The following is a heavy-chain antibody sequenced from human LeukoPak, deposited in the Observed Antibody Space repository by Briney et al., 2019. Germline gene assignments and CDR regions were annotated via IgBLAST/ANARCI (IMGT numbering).Heavy chain of an antibody. J-gene: IGHJ4*02. CDR1: GYDFTSVG. Sequence: ASVKVSCKASGYDFTSVGITWVRRAPGQGLEWMGWISPYNGNTRYAQKFQGRVAMTTATSTTTAYMELKGLRFTDTTVYYCARAGSGSGWYFDYWGQGTLVTVSS. CDR3: ARAGSGSGWYFDY. D-gene: IGHD6-19*01. V-gene: IGHV1-18*01. CDR2: ISPYNGNT.